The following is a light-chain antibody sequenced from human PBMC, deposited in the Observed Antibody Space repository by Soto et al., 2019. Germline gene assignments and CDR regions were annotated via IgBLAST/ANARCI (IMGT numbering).Light chain of an antibody. CDR3: QQYNDWPPLT. Sequence: EVVMTQSPATLSASPGERATVSCRASQAISSNVSWYQQKPGQAPRLLIYGASTRATGIPARFSGSGSGTEFTLTISSLQSEDFAVYYCQQYNDWPPLTFGGGTKVEIK. CDR2: GAS. CDR1: QAISSN. J-gene: IGKJ4*01. V-gene: IGKV3-15*01.